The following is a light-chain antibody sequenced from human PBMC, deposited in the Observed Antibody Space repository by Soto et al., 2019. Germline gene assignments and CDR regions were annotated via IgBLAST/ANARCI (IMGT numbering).Light chain of an antibody. J-gene: IGKJ4*01. Sequence: EIVLTQSPPTLSLSPGETATLSCRASQSVSSYLAWYQQKPGQAPRLLIYDASNRATGIPARFSGSGSGTDFTLTISSLEPEDSAVYYCQQRSNWLTFGGGTRVEIK. V-gene: IGKV3-11*01. CDR3: QQRSNWLT. CDR2: DAS. CDR1: QSVSSY.